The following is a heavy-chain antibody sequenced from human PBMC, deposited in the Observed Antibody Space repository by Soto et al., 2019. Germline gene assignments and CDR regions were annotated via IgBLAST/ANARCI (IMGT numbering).Heavy chain of an antibody. CDR3: ARAVAGGVYYYYGMDV. V-gene: IGHV1-69*12. CDR2: IIPIFGTA. D-gene: IGHD6-19*01. J-gene: IGHJ6*02. Sequence: QVQLVQSGAEVNKPGSSVKVSCKASGGTFSSYAINWVRQAPGQGLEWMGGIIPIFGTADYAQKFQGRVTITADESTSTAYMELSSLRSEDTAVYYCARAVAGGVYYYYGMDVWGQGTTVTVSS. CDR1: GGTFSSYA.